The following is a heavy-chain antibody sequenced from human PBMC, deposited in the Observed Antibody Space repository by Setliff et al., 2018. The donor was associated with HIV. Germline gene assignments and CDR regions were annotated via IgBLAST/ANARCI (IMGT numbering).Heavy chain of an antibody. CDR3: ARDHSRGSIDY. V-gene: IGHV4-31*03. D-gene: IGHD5-12*01. CDR2: IYYSGST. CDR1: GGSISSGGYY. Sequence: SETLSLTCTVSGGSISSGGYYWSWIRQHPGKGLEWIGYIYYSGSTYYNPSLKSRVTISVDTSKNQFSLKLSSVTAADTAVYYCARDHSRGSIDYWGQGTLVTVS. J-gene: IGHJ4*02.